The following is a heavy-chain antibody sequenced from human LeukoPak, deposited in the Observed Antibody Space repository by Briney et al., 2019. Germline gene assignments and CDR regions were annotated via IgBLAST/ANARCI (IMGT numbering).Heavy chain of an antibody. Sequence: GESLRLSCAASGFTFSSYGMHWVRQAPGKGLEWVAVIWYDGSNKYYADSVKGRFTISRDNSKNTLYLQMNSLRAEDTAVYYCARAGTIFGGNWFDPWGQGTLVTVSS. D-gene: IGHD3-3*01. V-gene: IGHV3-33*01. CDR3: ARAGTIFGGNWFDP. CDR1: GFTFSSYG. J-gene: IGHJ5*02. CDR2: IWYDGSNK.